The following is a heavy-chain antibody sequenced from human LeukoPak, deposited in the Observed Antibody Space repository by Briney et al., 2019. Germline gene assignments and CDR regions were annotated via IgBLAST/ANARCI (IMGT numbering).Heavy chain of an antibody. D-gene: IGHD1-26*01. CDR3: AGVRIVGATEYYFDY. CDR2: IIPIFGTA. CDR1: GGTFSSYA. V-gene: IGHV1-69*13. J-gene: IGHJ4*02. Sequence: SVKVSCKASGGTFSSYAISWSRQAPGQGLEWMGGIIPIFGTANYAQKFQGRVTITADESTSTAYMELSSLRSEDTAVYYCAGVRIVGATEYYFDYWGQGTLVTVSS.